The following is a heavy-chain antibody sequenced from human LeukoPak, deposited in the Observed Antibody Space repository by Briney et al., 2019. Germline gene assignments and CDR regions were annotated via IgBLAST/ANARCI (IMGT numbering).Heavy chain of an antibody. CDR3: ARDTYYYDSSGYYFY. CDR2: ISYDGSNK. Sequence: GGSLRLPCAASGLTFSSYAMHWVRQAPGKGLEWVAVISYDGSNKYYADSVKGRFTISRDNSKNTLYLQMNSLRAEDTAVYYCARDTYYYDSSGYYFYWGQGTLVTVSS. V-gene: IGHV3-30*01. D-gene: IGHD3-22*01. CDR1: GLTFSSYA. J-gene: IGHJ4*02.